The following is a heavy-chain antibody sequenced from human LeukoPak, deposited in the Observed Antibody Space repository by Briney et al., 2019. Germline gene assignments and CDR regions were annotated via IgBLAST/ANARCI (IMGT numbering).Heavy chain of an antibody. Sequence: GGSLRLSCAASGFTFSSYAMSWVRQAPGKGLEWVSAISGSGGSTYYADSVKGRFTISRDNSKNTLYLQMNSLRAEDTAVYYCAKDQSSGWPSCWYFDLWGRGTLVTVSS. CDR3: AKDQSSGWPSCWYFDL. D-gene: IGHD6-19*01. CDR2: ISGSGGST. V-gene: IGHV3-23*01. J-gene: IGHJ2*01. CDR1: GFTFSSYA.